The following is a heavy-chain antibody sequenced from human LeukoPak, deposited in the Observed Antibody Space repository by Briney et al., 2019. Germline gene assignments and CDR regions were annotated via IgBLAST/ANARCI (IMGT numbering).Heavy chain of an antibody. CDR3: ARDLRAADYYYFYDLDV. D-gene: IGHD6-13*01. CDR2: ISSSSSYI. V-gene: IGHV3-21*01. J-gene: IGHJ6*02. Sequence: GGSLRLSCAASGFTFSSYSMNWVSHAPGKGLEWVSSISSSSSYIYYADSVKGRFTISRDNAKNSLYLQMNSLRAEDTAVYYCARDLRAADYYYFYDLDVWGQGTTVTVSS. CDR1: GFTFSSYS.